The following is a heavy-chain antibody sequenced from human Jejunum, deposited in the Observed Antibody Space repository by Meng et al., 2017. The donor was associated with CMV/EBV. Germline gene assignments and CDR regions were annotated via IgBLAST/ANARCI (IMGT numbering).Heavy chain of an antibody. CDR1: TFTNDA. V-gene: IGHV3-30*03. J-gene: IGHJ4*02. Sequence: TFTNDAMDWVRQAPGKGLECVEIISFNGRNKYYADSVKGRFTVSRDDSKNTIYLEMSSLRPEDTAVYYCARQQGYFDSTMAYFDSWGQGTPVTVSS. CDR3: ARQQGYFDSTMAYFDS. CDR2: ISFNGRNK. D-gene: IGHD3-9*01.